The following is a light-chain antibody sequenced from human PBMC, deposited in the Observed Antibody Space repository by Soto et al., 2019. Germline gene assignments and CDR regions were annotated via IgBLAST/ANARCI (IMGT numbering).Light chain of an antibody. CDR3: QQYKTYMWT. V-gene: IGKV1-5*01. CDR1: QSIVSW. Sequence: DIQMTQSPSTLSASVGDXXXXXXXSSQSIVSWLAWYQQKPGKAPKLLIYDVSNLQSGVPSRFSGSGSGTEFTLTISSLQPDDFATYYCQQYKTYMWTFGQG. CDR2: DVS. J-gene: IGKJ1*01.